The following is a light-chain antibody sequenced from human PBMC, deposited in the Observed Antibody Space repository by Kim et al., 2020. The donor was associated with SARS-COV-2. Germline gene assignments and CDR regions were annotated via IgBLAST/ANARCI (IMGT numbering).Light chain of an antibody. CDR1: QTIDIY. V-gene: IGKV1-39*01. Sequence: DIQMTQSPSSLSASVGDRVTITCRASQTIDIYLSWYQQKPGKPPKLLIYAASSLQTGVPSRFRGSRSGTDFTLTISNLQPEDFATYYCQQNYNTPPITFGQGTRLEIK. J-gene: IGKJ5*01. CDR2: AAS. CDR3: QQNYNTPPIT.